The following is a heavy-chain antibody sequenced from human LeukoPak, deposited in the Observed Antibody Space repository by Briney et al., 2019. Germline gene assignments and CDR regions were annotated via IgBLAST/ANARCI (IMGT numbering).Heavy chain of an antibody. J-gene: IGHJ4*02. CDR3: ASSYYYGSGSRLGYFDY. Sequence: GGSLRLSCAASGFTFSSYAMSWVRQAPGKGLEWVSAISGSGGSTYYADSVKGRFTISRDNAKNSLYLQMNSLRAEDTAVYYCASSYYYGSGSRLGYFDYWGQGTLVTVSS. CDR2: ISGSGGST. V-gene: IGHV3-23*01. CDR1: GFTFSSYA. D-gene: IGHD3-10*01.